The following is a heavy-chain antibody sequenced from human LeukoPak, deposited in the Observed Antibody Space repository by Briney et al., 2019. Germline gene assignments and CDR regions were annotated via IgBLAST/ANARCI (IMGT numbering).Heavy chain of an antibody. CDR1: GFTFSSYG. Sequence: PGGSLRLSCAASGFTFSSYGMHWVRQAPGKGLEWVAVIWYDGSNKYYADSVKGGFTISRDNSKNTLYLQMNSLRAEDTAVYYCARDGASIEKGFDYWGQGTLVTVSS. D-gene: IGHD6-6*01. CDR2: IWYDGSNK. CDR3: ARDGASIEKGFDY. V-gene: IGHV3-33*01. J-gene: IGHJ4*02.